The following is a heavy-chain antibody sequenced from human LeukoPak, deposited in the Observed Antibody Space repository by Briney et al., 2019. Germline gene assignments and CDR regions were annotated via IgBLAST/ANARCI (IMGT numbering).Heavy chain of an antibody. V-gene: IGHV1-2*02. CDR1: GYTFTGYY. Sequence: ASVTVSCTASGYTFTGYYMHWVRQAPGQGLEWMGWINPNSGGTNYAQKFQGRVTMTRDTSISTAYMELSRLRSDDTAVYYCARGRKFYDSSGSDAFDIWGEGTMVTVSS. CDR2: INPNSGGT. J-gene: IGHJ3*02. CDR3: ARGRKFYDSSGSDAFDI. D-gene: IGHD3-22*01.